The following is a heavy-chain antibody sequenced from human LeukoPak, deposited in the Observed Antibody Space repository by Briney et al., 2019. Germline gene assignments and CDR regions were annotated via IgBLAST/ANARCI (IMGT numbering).Heavy chain of an antibody. CDR1: GFTFSSYA. Sequence: PGGSLRLSCAASGFTFSSYAMSWVRQAPGKGLEWVSAISGSGGSTYYADSVKGRFTISRDNSKNTLYLQMNSPRAEDTAVYYCAKDLERDIVVVVAAMVSDYWGQGTLVTVSS. J-gene: IGHJ4*02. CDR2: ISGSGGST. CDR3: AKDLERDIVVVVAAMVSDY. D-gene: IGHD2-15*01. V-gene: IGHV3-23*01.